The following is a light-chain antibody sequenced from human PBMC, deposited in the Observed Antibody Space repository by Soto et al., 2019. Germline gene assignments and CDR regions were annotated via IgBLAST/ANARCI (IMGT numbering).Light chain of an antibody. CDR1: SSNVGGYNY. CDR2: DAS. V-gene: IGLV2-11*01. J-gene: IGLJ2*01. CDR3: CSDAASYNLV. Sequence: QSVLTQPRSVSASPGQSVTISCTGTSSNVGGYNYVSWYQQNPGKAPKLMIYDASKRPPGVPDRFSGSESGNAASLTISGLQAEDEADYYCCSDAASYNLVFGGGTKLTVL.